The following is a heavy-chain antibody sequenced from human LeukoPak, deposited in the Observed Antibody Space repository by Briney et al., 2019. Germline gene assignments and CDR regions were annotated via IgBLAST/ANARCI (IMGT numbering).Heavy chain of an antibody. CDR3: ARDPGGYCSSTSCHRTY. CDR2: ISSSSSYI. Sequence: GSLRLSCAASEFTFSSYSMNWVRQAPGKGLEWVSSISSSSSYIYYADSVKGRFTISRDNAKNSLYLQMNSLRAEDTAVYYCARDPGGYCSSTSCHRTYWGQGTLVTVSS. CDR1: EFTFSSYS. J-gene: IGHJ4*02. D-gene: IGHD2-2*02. V-gene: IGHV3-21*01.